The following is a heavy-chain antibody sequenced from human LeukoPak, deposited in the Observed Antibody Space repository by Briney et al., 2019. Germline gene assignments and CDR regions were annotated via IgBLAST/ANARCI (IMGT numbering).Heavy chain of an antibody. CDR3: ARLTSAAAGLFDY. V-gene: IGHV4-34*01. Sequence: SETLSLTCAVYGGSFSGYYRSWIRQPPGKGLEWIGEINHSGSTNYTPSLKSRVTISVDTSKNQFSLKLSSVTAADTAVYYCARLTSAAAGLFDYWGQGTLVTVSS. D-gene: IGHD6-13*01. CDR1: GGSFSGYY. CDR2: INHSGST. J-gene: IGHJ4*02.